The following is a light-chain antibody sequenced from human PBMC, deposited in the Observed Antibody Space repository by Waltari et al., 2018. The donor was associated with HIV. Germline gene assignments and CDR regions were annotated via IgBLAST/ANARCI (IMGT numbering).Light chain of an antibody. CDR1: SSNIGSNY. J-gene: IGLJ3*02. CDR3: AAWDDSLSAWV. CDR2: RND. Sequence: QSVLTQPPSASGTPGQRVSISCSGSSSNIGSNYLYWYQQLPGTAPKLLMYRNDERPSGVPDRFSGSKSGTSASLAISGLRSEDEADYYCAAWDDSLSAWVFGGGTKLTVL. V-gene: IGLV1-47*01.